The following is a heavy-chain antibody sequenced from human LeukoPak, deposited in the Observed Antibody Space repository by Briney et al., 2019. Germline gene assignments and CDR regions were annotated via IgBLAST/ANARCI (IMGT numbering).Heavy chain of an antibody. J-gene: IGHJ4*02. CDR3: ARRAPGIVGATEHTPSYDY. Sequence: GSSVKVSCEASGRTFSSYGISWVRQAPGQGLEWMGGIFPIFGTANYAQKFQGRVTITTDESMSTAYMELSSLRSEDTAVYYCARRAPGIVGATEHTPSYDYWGQGTLVTASS. CDR2: IFPIFGTA. CDR1: GRTFSSYG. D-gene: IGHD1-26*01. V-gene: IGHV1-69*05.